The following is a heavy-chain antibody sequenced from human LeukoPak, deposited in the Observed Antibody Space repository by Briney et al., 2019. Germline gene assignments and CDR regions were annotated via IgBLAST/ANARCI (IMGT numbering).Heavy chain of an antibody. V-gene: IGHV4-31*03. CDR2: ICYSGNT. Sequence: PSQTLSLTCTVSGGSISSGGYYWSWIRQHPGKGLEWIGYICYSGNTYYNPSLKSRVTISVDTSKNQFSLKLSSVTAADTAVYYCARGLGYCSGGSCYSGYYYGMDVWGKGTTVTVSS. CDR3: ARGLGYCSGGSCYSGYYYGMDV. CDR1: GGSISSGGYY. D-gene: IGHD2-15*01. J-gene: IGHJ6*04.